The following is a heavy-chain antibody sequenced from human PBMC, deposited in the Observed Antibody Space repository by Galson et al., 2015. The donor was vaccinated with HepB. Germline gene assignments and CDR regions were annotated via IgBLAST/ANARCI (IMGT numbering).Heavy chain of an antibody. Sequence: CAISGDSVSSKSAAWYWIRQSPSRGLEWLGRTYYRAKWYNDYAVSVRGRITINPDTSKNQFSLHLNFVTPEDTAVYYCARVSGTIYYYGMDVWSQGTTVTVSS. CDR3: ARVSGTIYYYGMDV. CDR2: TYYRAKWYN. CDR1: GDSVSSKSAA. D-gene: IGHD6-13*01. J-gene: IGHJ6*02. V-gene: IGHV6-1*01.